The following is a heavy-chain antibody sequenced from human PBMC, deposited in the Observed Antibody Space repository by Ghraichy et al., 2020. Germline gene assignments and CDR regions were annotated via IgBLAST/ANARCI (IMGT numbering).Heavy chain of an antibody. D-gene: IGHD2-15*01. V-gene: IGHV3-23*01. CDR3: ANRMGSCTGGSGYLDY. CDR2: ISYSGGGT. J-gene: IGHJ4*01. CDR1: GFIFSSYS. Sequence: GGSLRLSCAASGFIFSSYSMSWVRQAPGKGLEWVSTISYSGGGTYYADSVKGRFTISRDNSKNTLYLQMNSLRADDTAVYYCANRMGSCTGGSGYLDYCGRGTLVIVSS.